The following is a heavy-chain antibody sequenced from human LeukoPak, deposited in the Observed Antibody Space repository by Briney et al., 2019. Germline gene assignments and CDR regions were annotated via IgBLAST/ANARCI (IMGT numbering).Heavy chain of an antibody. D-gene: IGHD3-10*01. CDR1: GFTFSSYE. CDR3: ARERSNHRPLNYYGSGSYDDNFDY. CDR2: ISSSGSTI. Sequence: GGSLRLSCAASGFTFSSYEMNWVRQAPGKGLEWVSYISSSGSTIYYADSVKGRSTISRDNAKNSLYLQMNSLRAEDTAVYYCARERSNHRPLNYYGSGSYDDNFDYWGQGTLVTVSS. V-gene: IGHV3-48*03. J-gene: IGHJ4*02.